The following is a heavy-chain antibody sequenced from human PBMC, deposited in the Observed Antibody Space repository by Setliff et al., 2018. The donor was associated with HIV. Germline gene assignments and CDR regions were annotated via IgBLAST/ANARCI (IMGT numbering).Heavy chain of an antibody. J-gene: IGHJ1*01. CDR3: ATQGLTVPIPGSYFQH. D-gene: IGHD2-21*02. CDR2: IYRSGRP. Sequence: PSETLSLTCGLSDYAITSGYYWGWIRQPPGKGLEWIGSIYRSGRPYDNPSLKSRVTISFDTSKNPFSLILTSVTAADTAVYYCATQGLTVPIPGSYFQHWGPGSLVTVSS. CDR1: DYAITSGYY. V-gene: IGHV4-38-2*01.